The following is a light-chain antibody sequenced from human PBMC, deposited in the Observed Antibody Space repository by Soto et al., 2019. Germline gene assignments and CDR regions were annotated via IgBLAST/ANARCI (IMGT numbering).Light chain of an antibody. CDR3: SSYTSSTNYV. Sequence: QSVLTQPASVSGSPGQSITISCTGTNSDVSIYNYVSWYQHHPGKAPKLMIYQVTNRPSGVSNRFSGSKSGNTASLTISGLQAEDEADYYCSSYTSSTNYVFGTGTKVTVL. CDR1: NSDVSIYNY. J-gene: IGLJ1*01. V-gene: IGLV2-14*01. CDR2: QVT.